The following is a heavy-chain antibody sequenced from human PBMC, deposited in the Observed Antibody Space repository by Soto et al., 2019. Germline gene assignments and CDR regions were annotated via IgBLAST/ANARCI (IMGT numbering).Heavy chain of an antibody. J-gene: IGHJ4*02. Sequence: EVHLLESGGGLVQPGGSLRISCAASGFTSSSYAMSWVRQAPGKGLEWVSGISGSAVSTYYADPVKGRFIISRDNSKNTLYLQMNSLRAEDTAVYYCAKDRDVVVVAQSDYWGQGILVTVSS. V-gene: IGHV3-23*01. CDR3: AKDRDVVVVAQSDY. CDR2: ISGSAVST. D-gene: IGHD2-15*01. CDR1: GFTSSSYA.